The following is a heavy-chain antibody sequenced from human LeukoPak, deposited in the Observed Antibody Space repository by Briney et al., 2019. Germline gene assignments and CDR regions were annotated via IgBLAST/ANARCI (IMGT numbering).Heavy chain of an antibody. CDR3: ARVREYYGSGSYFDY. V-gene: IGHV1-18*04. J-gene: IGHJ4*02. CDR2: ISAYNGNT. D-gene: IGHD3-10*01. Sequence: GASVKVSCKASGYTFTSYGISWVRQAPGQGLEWMGWISAYNGNTNYAQKLQGRVTMTTDTSTSTAYMELRSLRSDDTAVYYCARVREYYGSGSYFDYWGQGTLVTVSS. CDR1: GYTFTSYG.